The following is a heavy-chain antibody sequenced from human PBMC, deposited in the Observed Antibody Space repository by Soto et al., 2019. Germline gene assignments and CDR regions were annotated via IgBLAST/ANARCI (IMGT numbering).Heavy chain of an antibody. CDR1: GGSISGYY. CDR3: ARRWGGTFDY. CDR2: IYYSGRT. V-gene: IGHV4-59*01. Sequence: QVQLQESGPGRVKPSETLSLTCTVSGGSISGYYWSWIRQPPGKGLEWIGYIYYSGRTNYNPSLKSRVTISVDTSKNQFSLKLSTVTAADTAVYYCARRWGGTFDYWGQGTLVTVSS. D-gene: IGHD2-21*01. J-gene: IGHJ4*02.